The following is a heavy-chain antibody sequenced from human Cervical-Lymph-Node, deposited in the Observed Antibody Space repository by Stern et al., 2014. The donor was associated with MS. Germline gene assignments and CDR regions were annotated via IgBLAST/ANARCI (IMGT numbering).Heavy chain of an antibody. CDR1: EYTFTYFF. J-gene: IGHJ3*02. Sequence: QLVQSGAEVKKPGASVKVSCKASEYTFTYFFMHWVRQAPGQGLEWMGVINPSGGFPTYAQQFQGRVTMTRDTSTSTVYMELTSLTSEDTAVYYCASARNTAFDIWGQGTLVTVSS. CDR3: ASARNTAFDI. CDR2: INPSGGFP. V-gene: IGHV1-46*03.